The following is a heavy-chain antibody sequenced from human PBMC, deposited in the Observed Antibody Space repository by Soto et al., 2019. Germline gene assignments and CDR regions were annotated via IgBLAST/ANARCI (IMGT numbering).Heavy chain of an antibody. J-gene: IGHJ6*02. Sequence: QVQLQESGPGLVKPSQTLSLTCTVSGGSISSGGYYWSWIRQHPGKGLEWIGYIYYGGSTYYNPSFKSRVTISVDTSKNQSSLKLRSVTAADTAVYYCARDRIGMPPLYYYYGMDVWGQGTTVTVSS. CDR3: ARDRIGMPPLYYYYGMDV. CDR1: GGSISSGGYY. CDR2: IYYGGST. D-gene: IGHD2-15*01. V-gene: IGHV4-31*03.